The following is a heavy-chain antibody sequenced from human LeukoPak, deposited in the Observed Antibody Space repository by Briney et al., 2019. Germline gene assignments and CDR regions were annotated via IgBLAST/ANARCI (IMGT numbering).Heavy chain of an antibody. V-gene: IGHV3-9*01. J-gene: IGHJ6*02. Sequence: GGSLRLSCAASGFTFDDYAMHWVRQAPGKGLEWVAGISWSSGNIGYADSVRGRFTISRDNAENSLHLQMNSLRTEDTALYFCARDAWRRAFNYGMDVWGQGTTVAVSS. D-gene: IGHD5-12*01. CDR3: ARDAWRRAFNYGMDV. CDR2: ISWSSGNI. CDR1: GFTFDDYA.